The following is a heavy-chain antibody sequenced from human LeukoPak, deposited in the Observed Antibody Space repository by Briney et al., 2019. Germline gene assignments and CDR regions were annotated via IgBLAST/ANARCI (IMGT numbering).Heavy chain of an antibody. CDR1: GGSISSGDYY. D-gene: IGHD6-19*01. Sequence: SETLSLTCTVSGGSISSGDYYWSWIRQPPGKGLEWIGYIYYSGSTYYNPSLKSRVTISVDTSKNQFSLKLSSVTAADTAVYYCAGSSGGRQVDYWGQGTLVTVSS. CDR3: AGSSGGRQVDY. CDR2: IYYSGST. V-gene: IGHV4-30-4*02. J-gene: IGHJ4*02.